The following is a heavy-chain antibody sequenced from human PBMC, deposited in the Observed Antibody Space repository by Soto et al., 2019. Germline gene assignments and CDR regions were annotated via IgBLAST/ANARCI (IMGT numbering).Heavy chain of an antibody. Sequence: SETLSLTCTVSGGSISGSGGYYWSWIRHHPGKGLEWIGYIYYSGSTYYNPSLKSRVTISVDTSKNQFSLKLSSVTAADTAVYYCARDRFGTRFDPWGQGTLVTVSS. CDR3: ARDRFGTRFDP. CDR1: GGSISGSGGYY. D-gene: IGHD3-10*01. J-gene: IGHJ5*02. V-gene: IGHV4-31*03. CDR2: IYYSGST.